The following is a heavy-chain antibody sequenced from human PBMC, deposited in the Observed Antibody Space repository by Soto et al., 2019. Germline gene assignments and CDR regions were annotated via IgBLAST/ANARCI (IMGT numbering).Heavy chain of an antibody. CDR3: AQTTGWPGFDY. CDR1: GAPINKFY. Sequence: QMQLQESGPGLVKPSETMSLTCTASGAPINKFYWNWVRQPPGKGLEWIGHIYNGESTNYNPSLKSRVTISADTSKNQFSLQLGSVTAAGTAVYYCAQTTGWPGFDYWGQGILVIVSS. D-gene: IGHD6-19*01. J-gene: IGHJ4*02. V-gene: IGHV4-59*01. CDR2: IYNGEST.